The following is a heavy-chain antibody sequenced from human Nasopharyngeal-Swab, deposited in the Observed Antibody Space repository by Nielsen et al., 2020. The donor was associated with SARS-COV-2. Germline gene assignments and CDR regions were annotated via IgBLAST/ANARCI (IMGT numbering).Heavy chain of an antibody. Sequence: GGSLRLSCAASGFTFSYYYMSWVRQAPGKGLEWVSVIYSGGSTYYADSVKGRFTISRDNSKNTLYLQMNSLRAEDTAVYYCASSGEQQLVPDYWGQGTLVTVSS. CDR2: IYSGGST. D-gene: IGHD6-13*01. CDR3: ASSGEQQLVPDY. J-gene: IGHJ4*02. V-gene: IGHV3-66*01. CDR1: GFTFSYYY.